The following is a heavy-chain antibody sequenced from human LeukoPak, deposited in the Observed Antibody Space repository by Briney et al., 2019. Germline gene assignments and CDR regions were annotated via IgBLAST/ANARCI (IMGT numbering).Heavy chain of an antibody. CDR2: INPNSGGT. CDR3: VRDHVPLVATTPNNFEY. D-gene: IGHD2-8*02. CDR1: GYTFTGHY. Sequence: ASVKVSCKTSGYTFTGHYVHWVRQAPGQGLEWMGWINPNSGGTNYAQKFQGRVTMTRDTSISTAYMELTSLTSADTAVYYCVRDHVPLVATTPNNFEYWGQGTLVTVSS. V-gene: IGHV1-2*02. J-gene: IGHJ4*02.